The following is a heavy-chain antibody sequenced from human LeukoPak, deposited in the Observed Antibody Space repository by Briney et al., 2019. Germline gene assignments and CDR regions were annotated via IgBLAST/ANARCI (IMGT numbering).Heavy chain of an antibody. CDR2: ISSSSSTI. CDR1: GFTFSSYS. CDR3: ARGYDYVWGSYRYSLTENHFDY. Sequence: GGSLRLSCAASGFTFSSYSMNWVRQAPGKGLEWVSYISSSSSTIYYADSVKGRFTISRDSAKNSLYLQMNSLRDEDTAVYYCARGYDYVWGSYRYSLTENHFDYWGQGTLVTVSS. D-gene: IGHD3-16*02. J-gene: IGHJ4*02. V-gene: IGHV3-48*02.